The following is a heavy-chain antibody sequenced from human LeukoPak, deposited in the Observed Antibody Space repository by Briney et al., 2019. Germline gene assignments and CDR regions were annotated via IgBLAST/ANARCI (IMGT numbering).Heavy chain of an antibody. D-gene: IGHD3-22*01. CDR2: MNPNSGNT. CDR3: ARGSRRGITMIVVASRWFDP. Sequence: ASVKVSCKASGYTFTSYDINWVRQATGQGLEWMGWMNPNSGNTGYAQKFQGRVTMTRNTSISTAYMELSSLRSEDTAVYYCARGSRRGITMIVVASRWFDPWGQGTLVTVSS. V-gene: IGHV1-8*01. J-gene: IGHJ5*02. CDR1: GYTFTSYD.